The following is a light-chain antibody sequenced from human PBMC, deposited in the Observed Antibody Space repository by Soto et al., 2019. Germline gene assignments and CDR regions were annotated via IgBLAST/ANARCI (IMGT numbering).Light chain of an antibody. Sequence: QSALTQPASVSGSPGQSITISCTGTSSDVGGYNYVSWYQQHPGKAPKLMIYDVSDRPSGVSNRFSGSKSGNTASLTISGLQAEDEADYYCSSYTSSSTLVFGEGTTLTVL. CDR2: DVS. CDR3: SSYTSSSTLV. V-gene: IGLV2-14*01. J-gene: IGLJ2*01. CDR1: SSDVGGYNY.